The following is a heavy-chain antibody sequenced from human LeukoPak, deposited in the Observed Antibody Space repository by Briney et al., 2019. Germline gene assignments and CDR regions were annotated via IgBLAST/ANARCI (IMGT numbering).Heavy chain of an antibody. J-gene: IGHJ4*02. V-gene: IGHV4-61*02. CDR1: GGSISSGSYY. CDR2: IYTSGST. D-gene: IGHD6-19*01. Sequence: PSQTLSLTCTVSGGSISSGSYYWSWIRQPAGKGLEWIGRIYTSGSTNYNPSLKSRVTISIDTSKNQFSLKLSSVTAADTAVYYCARGPLEQWRIDYWGQGTLVTVSS. CDR3: ARGPLEQWRIDY.